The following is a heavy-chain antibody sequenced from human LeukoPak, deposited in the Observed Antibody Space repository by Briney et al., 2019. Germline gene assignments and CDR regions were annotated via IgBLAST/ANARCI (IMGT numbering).Heavy chain of an antibody. D-gene: IGHD6-13*01. Sequence: PGGSLRLSCAASGFTFDNYAMHWVRQAPGKGLEWLSLISGGGGSTSYADSVKGRFTISRDNSKGSLYLQMNSLRTEDTALYYCAKVLGSSSWYSLGYWGQGTLVTVSS. CDR1: GFTFDNYA. CDR3: AKVLGSSSWYSLGY. CDR2: ISGGGGST. J-gene: IGHJ4*02. V-gene: IGHV3-43*02.